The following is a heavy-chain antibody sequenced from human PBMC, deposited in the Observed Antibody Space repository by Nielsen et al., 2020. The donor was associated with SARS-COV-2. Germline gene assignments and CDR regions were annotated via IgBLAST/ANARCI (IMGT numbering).Heavy chain of an antibody. Sequence: GESLKISCAASGFIFSNYAMHWVRRAPGKGLEWVAIISYDGSNIYADSVKGRFTISRDNSKNTLYLQMNSLRAEDTAVYYCARDLGGVIAYWGQGTLVTVSS. CDR3: ARDLGGVIAY. D-gene: IGHD3-16*01. V-gene: IGHV3-30*04. CDR2: ISYDGSNI. CDR1: GFIFSNYA. J-gene: IGHJ4*02.